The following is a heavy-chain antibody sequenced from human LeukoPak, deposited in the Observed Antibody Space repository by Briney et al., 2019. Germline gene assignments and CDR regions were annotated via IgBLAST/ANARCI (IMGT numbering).Heavy chain of an antibody. J-gene: IGHJ4*02. V-gene: IGHV3-7*01. Sequence: PGGSLRLSCAASGFTFSTFWMTWVRQAPGKGLEWVANIRQDGAEKYYVDSVKGRFTISRDNAKNSLYLQMNSLRAGDTAVYYCAKVPIPYSSGWYLNYWGQGTLVTVSS. D-gene: IGHD6-19*01. CDR3: AKVPIPYSSGWYLNY. CDR1: GFTFSTFW. CDR2: IRQDGAEK.